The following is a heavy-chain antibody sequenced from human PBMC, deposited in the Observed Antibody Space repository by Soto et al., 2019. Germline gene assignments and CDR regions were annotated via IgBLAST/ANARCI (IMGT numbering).Heavy chain of an antibody. CDR1: GFTFSSYA. D-gene: IGHD7-27*01. CDR2: ISGSGGST. J-gene: IGHJ6*02. CDR3: AKLTGALYYYYYGMDV. V-gene: IGHV3-23*01. Sequence: PGGSLRLSCAASGFTFSSYAMSWVRQAPGKGLEWVSAISGSGGSTYYADSVKGRFTISRDNSKNTLYLQMNSLRAEDTAVYYCAKLTGALYYYYYGMDVWGQGTTVTVSS.